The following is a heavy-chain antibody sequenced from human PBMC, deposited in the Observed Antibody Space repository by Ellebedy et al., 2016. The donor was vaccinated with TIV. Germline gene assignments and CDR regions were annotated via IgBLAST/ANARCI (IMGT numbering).Heavy chain of an antibody. V-gene: IGHV4-34*01. D-gene: IGHD3-10*01. CDR2: INHSGST. CDR3: ARASVHYYGSGSYYKPLPYYYYYGMDV. Sequence: SETLSLXXAVYGGSFSGYHWSWIRQPPGKGLEWIGEINHSGSTNYNPSLKSRVTISVDTSKNQFSLKLSSVTAADTAVYYCARASVHYYGSGSYYKPLPYYYYYGMDVWGQGTTVTVSS. CDR1: GGSFSGYH. J-gene: IGHJ6*02.